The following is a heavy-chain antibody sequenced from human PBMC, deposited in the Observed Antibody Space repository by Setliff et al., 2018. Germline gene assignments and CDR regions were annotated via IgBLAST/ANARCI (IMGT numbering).Heavy chain of an antibody. CDR1: GFSLSTSLVG. D-gene: IGHD2-21*01. V-gene: IGHV2-5*01. Sequence: SGPTLVNPTQTLTLTCTFSGFSLSTSLVGVGWIRQPPGKALEWLALIYWNDEKRYSPSLKSRLTITKDTSKNQVVLTMTNMDPVDTATYYCAHIPGGGNSPRHDYWGQGTLVTVSS. CDR3: AHIPGGGNSPRHDY. CDR2: IYWNDEK. J-gene: IGHJ4*02.